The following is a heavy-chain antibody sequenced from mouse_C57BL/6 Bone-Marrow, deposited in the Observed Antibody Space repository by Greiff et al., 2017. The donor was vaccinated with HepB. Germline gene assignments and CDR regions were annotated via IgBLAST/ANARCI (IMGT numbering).Heavy chain of an antibody. CDR3: ADGYSEVMDY. CDR2: IDPENGDT. Sequence: VQLQQSGAELVRPGASVKLSCTASGFNIKDDYMHWVKQRPEQGLEWIGWIDPENGDTEYASKFQGKATITADTSSNTAYLQLSSLTSEDTAVYYCADGYSEVMDYWGQGTSVTVSS. J-gene: IGHJ4*01. CDR1: GFNIKDDY. V-gene: IGHV14-4*01. D-gene: IGHD2-3*01.